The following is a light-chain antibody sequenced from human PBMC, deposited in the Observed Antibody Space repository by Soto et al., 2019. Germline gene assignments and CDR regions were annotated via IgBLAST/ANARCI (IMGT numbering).Light chain of an antibody. J-gene: IGKJ3*01. Sequence: EIVMRQSPATLSVSPGERATLSCRASQSLSSNLAWYQQKPGQAPRLLIYGASTRATGIPARFSGSGSGTEFTLTISSLQSEDFAVYFCQQYNNWPFTFGPGTKVDIK. CDR2: GAS. CDR1: QSLSSN. CDR3: QQYNNWPFT. V-gene: IGKV3-15*01.